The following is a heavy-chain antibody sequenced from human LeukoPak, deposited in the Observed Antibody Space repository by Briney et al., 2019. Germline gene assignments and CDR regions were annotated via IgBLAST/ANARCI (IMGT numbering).Heavy chain of an antibody. CDR1: GGSISSYY. D-gene: IGHD6-13*01. V-gene: IGHV4-59*08. Sequence: SETLSLTCTVSGGSISSYYWSWIRQPPGKGLEWIGYIYYSGSTNYNPSLKSRVTISVDTSKNQFSLKLSSVTAADTAVYYCARMYSSSWSWGDASDIWGQGTMVTVSS. J-gene: IGHJ3*02. CDR3: ARMYSSSWSWGDASDI. CDR2: IYYSGST.